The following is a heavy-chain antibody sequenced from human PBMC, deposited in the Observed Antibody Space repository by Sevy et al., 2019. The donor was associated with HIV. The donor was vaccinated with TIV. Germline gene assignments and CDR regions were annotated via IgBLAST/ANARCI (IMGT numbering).Heavy chain of an antibody. CDR1: GFTFSSYW. J-gene: IGHJ3*02. CDR3: ARDPYYYDSSGYPHGALDI. Sequence: GGSLRLSCAASGFTFSSYWMHWVRQAPGKGLVWVSRINSDGSSTSYADSVKGRFTISRDNAKNTLYLQMNSLRAEVTAVYYCARDPYYYDSSGYPHGALDIWGQGTTVTVSS. D-gene: IGHD3-22*01. CDR2: INSDGSST. V-gene: IGHV3-74*01.